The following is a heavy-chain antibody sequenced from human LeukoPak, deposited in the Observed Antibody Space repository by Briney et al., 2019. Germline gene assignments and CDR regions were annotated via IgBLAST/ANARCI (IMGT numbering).Heavy chain of an antibody. CDR3: ARGSGEDRSGYYYSQGGWFDP. D-gene: IGHD3-22*01. J-gene: IGHJ5*02. CDR2: IYFSRST. Sequence: SESLSLTCTVSGGSISSSSYYWGWIRQPPGKGLEWIGSIYFSRSTYYNPSLNSRVTISVDTSKNQFYLKLSSVTAADTAVYYCARGSGEDRSGYYYSQGGWFDPWGQGTLVTVSS. V-gene: IGHV4-39*01. CDR1: GGSISSSSYY.